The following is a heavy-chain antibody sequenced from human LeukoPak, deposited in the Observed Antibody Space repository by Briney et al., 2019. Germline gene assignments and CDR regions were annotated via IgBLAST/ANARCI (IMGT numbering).Heavy chain of an antibody. J-gene: IGHJ4*02. CDR3: ASVERDQYYFDY. V-gene: IGHV4-61*05. D-gene: IGHD2-2*01. CDR1: GASISTIISY. CDR2: IYYSGST. Sequence: SETLSLTCTVSGASISTIISYWGWIRQTPGKGLEWIGYIYYSGSTNYNPSLKSRVTISVDTSKNQFSLKLSSVTAADTAVYYCASVERDQYYFDYWGQGTLVTVSS.